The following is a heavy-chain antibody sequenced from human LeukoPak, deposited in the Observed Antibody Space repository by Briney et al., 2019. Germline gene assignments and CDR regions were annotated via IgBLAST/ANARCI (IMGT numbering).Heavy chain of an antibody. J-gene: IGHJ2*01. V-gene: IGHV4-59*08. CDR2: IYYSGTT. Sequence: SETLSLTCTVSGGSITSYYWNWIGQPPGKGLEWIGYIYYSGTTNYNPSLKSRVTISVDTSKNQFSLKLSSVTAADTAVYYCATVPSSGWSWYFDLWGRGALVTVSS. D-gene: IGHD6-19*01. CDR1: GGSITSYY. CDR3: ATVPSSGWSWYFDL.